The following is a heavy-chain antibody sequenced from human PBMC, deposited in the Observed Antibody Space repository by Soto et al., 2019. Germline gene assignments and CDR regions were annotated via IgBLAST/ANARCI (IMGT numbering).Heavy chain of an antibody. CDR3: ARDRLRYNWNDFPYYYYGMDV. J-gene: IGHJ6*02. CDR2: ISYDGSNK. D-gene: IGHD1-1*01. CDR1: GFTFSSYA. V-gene: IGHV3-30-3*01. Sequence: QVQLVESGGAVVQPGRSLRLSCAASGFTFSSYAMHWVRQAPGKGLEWVAVISYDGSNKYYADSVKGRFTISRDNSKNTLYLQTNSLRAEDTAVYYCARDRLRYNWNDFPYYYYGMDVWGQGTTVTVSS.